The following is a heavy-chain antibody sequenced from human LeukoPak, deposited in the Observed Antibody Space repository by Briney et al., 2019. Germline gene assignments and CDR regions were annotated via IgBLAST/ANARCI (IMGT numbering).Heavy chain of an antibody. Sequence: SETLSLTCTVSGGSISSYYWSWIRQPAGKGLEWIGRIYTSGSTNYNPSLKGRVTMSVDTSKNQFSLKLSSVTAADTAVYYCARAGYYYDSSGYNFGYWGQGTLVTVSS. D-gene: IGHD3-22*01. V-gene: IGHV4-4*07. J-gene: IGHJ4*02. CDR1: GGSISSYY. CDR2: IYTSGST. CDR3: ARAGYYYDSSGYNFGY.